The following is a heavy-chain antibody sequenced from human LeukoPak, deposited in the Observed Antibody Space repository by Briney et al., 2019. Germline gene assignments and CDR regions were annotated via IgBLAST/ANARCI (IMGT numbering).Heavy chain of an antibody. Sequence: GGSLRLSCAASGFTFSSYWMSWVRQAPGKGLEWVANIKKDGSEKYYVDPVKGRFTISRDNARTSLYLQMNSLRAEDTAVYYCARDLSGVAGYTYGRGIDYWGQGTLVTVSS. CDR3: ARDLSGVAGYTYGRGIDY. J-gene: IGHJ4*02. CDR2: IKKDGSEK. V-gene: IGHV3-7*01. D-gene: IGHD5-18*01. CDR1: GFTFSSYW.